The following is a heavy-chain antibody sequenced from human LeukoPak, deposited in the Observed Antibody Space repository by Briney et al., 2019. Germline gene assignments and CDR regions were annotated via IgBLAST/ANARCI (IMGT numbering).Heavy chain of an antibody. Sequence: WASVNVSCKASGYTFTGYYMHWVRQAPGQGLEWMGWINPNSGGTNYAQKFQGRVTMTRDTSISTAYMELSRLRSDDTAVYYCARGSQTHYGDYGRGWFDPWGQGTLVTVSS. J-gene: IGHJ5*02. CDR3: ARGSQTHYGDYGRGWFDP. V-gene: IGHV1-2*02. CDR1: GYTFTGYY. D-gene: IGHD4-17*01. CDR2: INPNSGGT.